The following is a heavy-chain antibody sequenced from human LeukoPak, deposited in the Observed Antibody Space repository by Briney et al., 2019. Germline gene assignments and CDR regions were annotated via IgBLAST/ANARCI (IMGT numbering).Heavy chain of an antibody. V-gene: IGHV3-23*01. D-gene: IGHD6-13*01. J-gene: IGHJ6*03. Sequence: GGSLRLSCAASGFTFSDYYMSWVRQAPGKGLEWVSAISGSGGSTYYADSVKGRFTISRDNSKNTLYLQMNSLRAEDTAVYYCAKDLGSAPYYYYMDVWGKGTTVTVSS. CDR2: ISGSGGST. CDR1: GFTFSDYY. CDR3: AKDLGSAPYYYYMDV.